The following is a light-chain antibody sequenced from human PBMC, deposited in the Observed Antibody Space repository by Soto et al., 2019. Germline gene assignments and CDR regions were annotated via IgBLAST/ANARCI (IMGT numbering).Light chain of an antibody. CDR2: DES. J-gene: IGKJ2*01. Sequence: EIVLTQSPATLSLSPGERATLSCRASQSLSSSLAWYQQKPGQAPRRLIYDESHRATGIPARFSGSGSGSDVTLNISNLEPEDFAVYYCQQRRAWPRTFGQGTKLEIK. CDR3: QQRRAWPRT. V-gene: IGKV3-11*01. CDR1: QSLSSS.